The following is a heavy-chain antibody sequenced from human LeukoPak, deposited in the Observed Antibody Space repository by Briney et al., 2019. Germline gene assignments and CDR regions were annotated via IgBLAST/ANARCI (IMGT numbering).Heavy chain of an antibody. CDR1: GFTFSSYW. V-gene: IGHV3-7*05. CDR3: SLEGSSWYRYFQH. CDR2: IKQDGSEK. J-gene: IGHJ1*01. D-gene: IGHD6-13*01. Sequence: GGSLRLSCAASGFTFSSYWMSWVRQAPGKGLEWVANIKQDGSEKYYVDSVKSRFTISRDNAKNSLYLQMNSLRAEDTAVYYSSLEGSSWYRYFQHWGQGTLVTVSS.